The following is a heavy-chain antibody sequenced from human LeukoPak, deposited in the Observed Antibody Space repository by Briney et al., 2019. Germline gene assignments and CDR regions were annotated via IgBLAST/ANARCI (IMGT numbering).Heavy chain of an antibody. CDR2: ISADNGNT. CDR1: GYTFCNHG. J-gene: IGHJ4*02. D-gene: IGHD2-2*01. V-gene: IGHV1-18*01. CDR3: ARDLHLVEPLVNFDY. Sequence: ASVKVSCKASGYTFCNHGISWVRQAPGQGLEWMGWISADNGNTNYAQKFQGRVTMTTDTSTSTAYMEMRSLRSDDTAVYYCARDLHLVEPLVNFDYWGQGTLVTVSS.